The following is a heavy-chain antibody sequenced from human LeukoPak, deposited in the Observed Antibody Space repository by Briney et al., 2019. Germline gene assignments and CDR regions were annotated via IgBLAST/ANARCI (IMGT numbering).Heavy chain of an antibody. CDR3: ARDEVKETMTDY. Sequence: GGSLRLSCAASGFTFSSYSMNWVRQAPGKGLEWVSSISSSSSYIYYADSVKGRFTISRDNAKNSLYLQMNSLRAEDTAVYYCARDEVKETMTDYWGQGTLVTVSS. CDR2: ISSSSSYI. D-gene: IGHD3-22*01. J-gene: IGHJ4*02. V-gene: IGHV3-21*01. CDR1: GFTFSSYS.